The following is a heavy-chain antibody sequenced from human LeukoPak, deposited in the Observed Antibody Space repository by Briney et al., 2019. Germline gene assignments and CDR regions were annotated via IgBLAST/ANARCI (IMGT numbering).Heavy chain of an antibody. Sequence: GESLKISCKGSGYSFTNYWIGWVRQMPGKGLEWMGIIYPGDSDTRYSPSFQGQVTISADKSISTAYLQWSSLKASDTAMYYCARLSIVVVVAATGFDYWGQGTLVTVSS. CDR1: GYSFTNYW. CDR2: IYPGDSDT. J-gene: IGHJ4*02. D-gene: IGHD2-15*01. V-gene: IGHV5-51*01. CDR3: ARLSIVVVVAATGFDY.